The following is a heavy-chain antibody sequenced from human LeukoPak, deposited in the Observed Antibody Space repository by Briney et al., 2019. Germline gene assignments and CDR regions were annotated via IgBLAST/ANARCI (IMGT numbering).Heavy chain of an antibody. V-gene: IGHV1-24*01. J-gene: IGHJ6*02. CDR2: FDPEDGET. D-gene: IGHD4-17*01. CDR1: GYTLTELS. CDR3: ATERLDYGDYVLYYGMDV. Sequence: ASVKVSCKVSGYTLTELSMRWVRQAPGKGLEWMGGFDPEDGETIYAQKFQGRVTMTEDTSTDTAYMELSSLRSEDTAVYYCATERLDYGDYVLYYGMDVWGQGTTVTVSS.